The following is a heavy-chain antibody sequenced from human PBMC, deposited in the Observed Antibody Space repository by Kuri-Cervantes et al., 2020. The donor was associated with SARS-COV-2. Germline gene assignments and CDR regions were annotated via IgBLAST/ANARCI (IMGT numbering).Heavy chain of an antibody. V-gene: IGHV4-39*07. CDR1: GGSISSSSYY. J-gene: IGHJ4*02. Sequence: ESLKISCTVSGGSISSSSYYWGWIRQPPGKGLEWIGSIYYSGSTYYNPSLKSRVTISVDKSKNQFSLTLASVTAADTAVYYCARLLPGPVDYWGPGTLVTVSS. CDR2: IYYSGST. CDR3: ARLLPGPVDY. D-gene: IGHD2-15*01.